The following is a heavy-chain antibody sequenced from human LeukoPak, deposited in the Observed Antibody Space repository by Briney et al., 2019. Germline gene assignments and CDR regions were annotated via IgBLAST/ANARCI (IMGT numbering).Heavy chain of an antibody. D-gene: IGHD6-13*01. CDR3: ARGIAYFDY. J-gene: IGHJ4*02. V-gene: IGHV1-18*01. CDR2: INVSHGNT. Sequence: ASVKVSCKASGGTFSSYAISWVRQAPGQGLEWMGWINVSHGNTIYAQKLQGRVTMTTDTSTSTAYMELRSLRSDDTAVYYCARGIAYFDYWGQGTLVTVSS. CDR1: GGTFSSYA.